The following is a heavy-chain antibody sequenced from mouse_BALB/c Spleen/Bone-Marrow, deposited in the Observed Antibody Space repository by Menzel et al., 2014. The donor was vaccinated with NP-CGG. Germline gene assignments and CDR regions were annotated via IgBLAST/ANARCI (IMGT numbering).Heavy chain of an antibody. Sequence: LQQSGSELVRPGASVKLSCTASGYTFTTYWIHWVKQRHGQGLEWIGNIYPGSGNTNYGEKFKTKGTLTVDTSSSTAYMHLSSLTSEDSAVYYCTRWNGHYEGIAYWGQGTLVTVSA. CDR3: TRWNGHYEGIAY. V-gene: IGHV1S22*01. D-gene: IGHD2-1*01. CDR1: GYTFTTYW. J-gene: IGHJ3*01. CDR2: IYPGSGNT.